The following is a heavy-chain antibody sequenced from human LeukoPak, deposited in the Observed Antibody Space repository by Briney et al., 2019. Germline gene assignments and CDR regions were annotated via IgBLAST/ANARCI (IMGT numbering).Heavy chain of an antibody. V-gene: IGHV3-21*01. CDR1: GFTFSSYS. D-gene: IGHD2/OR15-2a*01. CDR3: VKVLVTYTVDV. J-gene: IGHJ6*02. Sequence: GGSLRLSCAASGFTFSSYSMNWVRQAPGKGLGWVSSISSSSSYIYYADSVKGRFTISRDNAKNSLYLQMNSLRAEDTAVYYCVKVLVTYTVDVWGQGTTVTVSS. CDR2: ISSSSSYI.